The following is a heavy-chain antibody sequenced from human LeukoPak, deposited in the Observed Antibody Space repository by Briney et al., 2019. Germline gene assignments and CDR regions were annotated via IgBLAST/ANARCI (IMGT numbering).Heavy chain of an antibody. Sequence: GGSLRLSCAASGFTVSSNYMSWVRQAPGKGLEWVSVIYSGGSTYYADSVKGRFTISRDNSKNTLYLQMNSLRAEDTAVYYCARTTAGYYYGSGSDPTGMGVWGQGTTVTVSS. CDR3: ARTTAGYYYGSGSDPTGMGV. D-gene: IGHD3-10*01. CDR1: GFTVSSNY. J-gene: IGHJ6*02. V-gene: IGHV3-66*01. CDR2: IYSGGST.